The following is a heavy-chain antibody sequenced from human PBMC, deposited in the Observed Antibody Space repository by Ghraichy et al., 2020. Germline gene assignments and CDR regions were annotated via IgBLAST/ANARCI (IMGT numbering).Heavy chain of an antibody. D-gene: IGHD3-22*01. CDR2: MNPNSGNT. CDR1: GYTFTSYD. Sequence: ASVKASCKASGYTFTSYDINWVRQATGQGLEWMGWMNPNSGNTGYAQKFQGRVTMTRNTSISTAYMELSSLRSEDTAVYYCARGRTMIESSGRAGGVDYWGQGTLVTVSS. CDR3: ARGRTMIESSGRAGGVDY. J-gene: IGHJ4*02. V-gene: IGHV1-8*01.